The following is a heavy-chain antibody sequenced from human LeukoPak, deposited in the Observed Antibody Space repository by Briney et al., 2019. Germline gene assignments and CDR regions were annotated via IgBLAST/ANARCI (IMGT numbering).Heavy chain of an antibody. Sequence: SETLSLTCTVSGGSISSYYWSWIRQPPGKGLEWIGYIYYSGSTNYNPSLKSRVTISVDTSKNQFSLKLSFVTAADTAVYYCARGSVDSSSWYSVVAGGEYAFDIWGQGTMVTVSS. V-gene: IGHV4-59*01. J-gene: IGHJ3*02. D-gene: IGHD6-13*01. CDR3: ARGSVDSSSWYSVVAGGEYAFDI. CDR2: IYYSGST. CDR1: GGSISSYY.